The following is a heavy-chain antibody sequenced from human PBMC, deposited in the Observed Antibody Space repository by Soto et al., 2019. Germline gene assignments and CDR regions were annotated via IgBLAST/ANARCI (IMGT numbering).Heavy chain of an antibody. D-gene: IGHD6-13*01. CDR3: ARDLAAAGPFDY. CDR1: GYTFTSYA. CDR2: ISAYNGNT. J-gene: IGHJ4*02. Sequence: QVQLVQSGAEVNKPGASVKVSCKTSGYTFTSYAISWVRQAPGQGLEWMGWISAYNGNTHYAQKLQGRVTMTTDTSTSTAYMELRSLRSDDTAVYYCARDLAAAGPFDYWGQGTLVTVSS. V-gene: IGHV1-18*01.